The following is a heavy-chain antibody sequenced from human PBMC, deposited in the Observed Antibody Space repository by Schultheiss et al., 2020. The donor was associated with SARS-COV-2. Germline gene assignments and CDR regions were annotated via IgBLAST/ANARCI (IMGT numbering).Heavy chain of an antibody. D-gene: IGHD2-2*01. CDR3: ARISLGYCSSTSCYEPYYYYYYGMDV. CDR2: IIPIFGTA. J-gene: IGHJ6*02. Sequence: SVKVSCKASGYTFTNYAMNWVRQAPGQGLEWMGGIIPIFGTANYAQKFQGRVTITADKSTSTAYMELSSLRSEDTAVYYCARISLGYCSSTSCYEPYYYYYYGMDVWGQGTTVTVSS. CDR1: GYTFTNYA. V-gene: IGHV1-69*06.